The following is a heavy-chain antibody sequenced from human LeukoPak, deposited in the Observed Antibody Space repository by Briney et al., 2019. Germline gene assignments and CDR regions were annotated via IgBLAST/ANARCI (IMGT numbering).Heavy chain of an antibody. CDR2: IIRSGST. CDR3: ARGRANSIHHGSSGYFDN. CDR1: DVPLKNFY. D-gene: IGHD2-21*01. V-gene: IGHV4-34*01. Sequence: SETLSLTCAVYDVPLKNFYYAGTPDPPGEGREGIGEIIRSGSTNDNSSLKRRVTISVDTSKNQFTLQLSSVLAADTAVYYCARGRANSIHHGSSGYFDNWGQGTLVTVSS. J-gene: IGHJ4*02.